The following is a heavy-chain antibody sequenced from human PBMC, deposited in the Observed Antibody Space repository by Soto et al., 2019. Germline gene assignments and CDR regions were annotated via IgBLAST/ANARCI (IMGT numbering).Heavy chain of an antibody. D-gene: IGHD6-13*01. Sequence: ASVKVSCKASGYTFTSYYMHWVRQAPGQGLEWMGIINPSGGSTSYAQKFQGRVTMTRDTSTSKVYMELSSQRSEDTAVYYGARDHGSWYIDYWGQGTLVTVSS. CDR2: INPSGGST. J-gene: IGHJ4*02. V-gene: IGHV1-46*01. CDR1: GYTFTSYY. CDR3: ARDHGSWYIDY.